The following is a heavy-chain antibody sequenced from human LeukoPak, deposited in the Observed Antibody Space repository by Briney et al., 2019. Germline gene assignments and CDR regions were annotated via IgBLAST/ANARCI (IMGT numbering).Heavy chain of an antibody. J-gene: IGHJ3*02. CDR1: GGSLRSYY. Sequence: PSETLSLTCTVSGGSLRSYYWSWIRQPAGKGLEWIGRIYTTGSTNYNPSLESRVIMSVDTSKNQFSLKLNSVTAADTAVYYCARIPKSMPFDIWGQGTVVTVSS. V-gene: IGHV4-4*07. CDR2: IYTTGST. D-gene: IGHD2-2*01. CDR3: ARIPKSMPFDI.